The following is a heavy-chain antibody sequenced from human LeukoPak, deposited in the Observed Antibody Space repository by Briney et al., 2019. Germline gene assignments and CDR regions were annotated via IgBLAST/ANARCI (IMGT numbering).Heavy chain of an antibody. D-gene: IGHD4-23*01. CDR3: ARDYGGNSGNYYYYYYMDV. V-gene: IGHV3-64*01. J-gene: IGHJ6*03. CDR1: GFTFSSYA. CDR2: ISSNGGST. Sequence: GGSQRLSCAASGFTFSSYAMHWVRQAPGKGLEYVSAISSNGGSTYYANSVKGRFTISRDNSKNTLYLQMGSLRAEDMAVYYCARDYGGNSGNYYYYYYMDVWGKGTTVTVSS.